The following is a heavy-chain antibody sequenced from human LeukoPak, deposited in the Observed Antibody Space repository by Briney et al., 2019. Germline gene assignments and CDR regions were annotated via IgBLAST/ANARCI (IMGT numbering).Heavy chain of an antibody. V-gene: IGHV3-23*01. Sequence: GGSLRLSCAASGFTVSSNYMSWVRQAPGKGLEWVSAISGSGGSTYYADSVKGRFTISRDNSKNTLYLQMNSLRAEDTAVYYCAKEVPPYDFWSGYTPGYWGQGTLVTVSS. J-gene: IGHJ4*02. CDR2: ISGSGGST. CDR3: AKEVPPYDFWSGYTPGY. CDR1: GFTVSSNY. D-gene: IGHD3-3*01.